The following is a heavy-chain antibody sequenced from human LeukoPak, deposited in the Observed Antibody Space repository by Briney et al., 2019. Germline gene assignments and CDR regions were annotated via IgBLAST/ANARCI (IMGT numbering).Heavy chain of an antibody. CDR2: INHSGST. D-gene: IGHD6-6*01. J-gene: IGHJ5*02. Sequence: SETLSLTCAVYGGSFSGYYWSWIRQPPGKGLEWIGEINHSGSTNYNPSLKSRVTISVDTSKNQFSLKLSSVTAADTAVYYCARGARFDPWGQGTLVTVSS. CDR3: ARGARFDP. V-gene: IGHV4-34*01. CDR1: GGSFSGYY.